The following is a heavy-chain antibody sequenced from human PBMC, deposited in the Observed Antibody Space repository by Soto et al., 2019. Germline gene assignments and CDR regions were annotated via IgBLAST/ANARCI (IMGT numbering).Heavy chain of an antibody. D-gene: IGHD3-10*01. Sequence: ASVKVSCKASGYTFTRYFIGWVRQAPGQRLEWMAWINADSGITKSSQEFRDRVTFTRDTSANTVYMEMSSLRSEDTAMYYCAREVIRGVQFDYWGQGTLVTVSS. J-gene: IGHJ4*02. CDR2: INADSGIT. CDR1: GYTFTRYF. V-gene: IGHV1-3*01. CDR3: AREVIRGVQFDY.